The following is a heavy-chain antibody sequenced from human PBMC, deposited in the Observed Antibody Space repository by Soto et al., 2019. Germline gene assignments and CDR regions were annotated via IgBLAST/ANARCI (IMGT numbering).Heavy chain of an antibody. D-gene: IGHD6-13*01. CDR2: IYHSGST. CDR1: GGSISSSNW. Sequence: QVQLQESGPGLVKPSGTLSLTCAVSGGSISSSNWWSWVRQPPGKGLEWIGEIYHSGSTNYNPSLESRVTMSVDEAKNQSALKLSSVTAADTAVYYCARDPAAAGLDYWGQGTLVTVSS. V-gene: IGHV4-4*02. CDR3: ARDPAAAGLDY. J-gene: IGHJ4*02.